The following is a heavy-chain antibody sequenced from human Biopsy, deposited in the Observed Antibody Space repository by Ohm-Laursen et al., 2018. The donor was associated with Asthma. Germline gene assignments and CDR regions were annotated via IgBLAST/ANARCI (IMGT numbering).Heavy chain of an antibody. CDR2: TNERGVT. V-gene: IGHV4-34*01. CDR3: ARGPELDV. Sequence: PSDTLSLTCDVYPGSFSGFFWTWIRQSPGKGLEWIGETNERGVTNNNPSLKSRVIISIDTYWNRVSLKLTSVTAADMAVYYCARGPELDVWGQGTTVTVSS. J-gene: IGHJ6*02. CDR1: PGSFSGFF.